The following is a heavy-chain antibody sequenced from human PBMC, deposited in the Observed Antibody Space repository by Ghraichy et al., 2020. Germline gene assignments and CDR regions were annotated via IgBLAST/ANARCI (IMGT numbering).Heavy chain of an antibody. CDR1: GFIFSSYG. Sequence: GGSLRLSCAASGFIFSSYGMHWVRQAPGKGLEWVGLIWYDGSKEYYADSVKGRFTISRDDSKSTLFLRLNSLRGEDTALYYCAKPIAATGTFAFDLWGQGTMVTVAS. CDR2: IWYDGSKE. CDR3: AKPIAATGTFAFDL. D-gene: IGHD6-13*01. V-gene: IGHV3-30*02. J-gene: IGHJ3*01.